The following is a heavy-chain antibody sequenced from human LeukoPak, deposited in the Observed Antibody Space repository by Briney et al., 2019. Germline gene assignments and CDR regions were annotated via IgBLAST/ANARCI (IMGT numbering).Heavy chain of an antibody. J-gene: IGHJ5*02. D-gene: IGHD1-1*01. CDR2: IYPGDSDT. CDR1: GYSFASYW. V-gene: IGHV5-51*01. CDR3: ARLESTFNWFDP. Sequence: GESLKISCKGSGYSFASYWIGWVRQMPGKGLEWMGIIYPGDSDTRYSPSFQGQVTISVDKSINIAYLQWSSLKASDTAVYFCARLESTFNWFDPWGQGTPVTVSS.